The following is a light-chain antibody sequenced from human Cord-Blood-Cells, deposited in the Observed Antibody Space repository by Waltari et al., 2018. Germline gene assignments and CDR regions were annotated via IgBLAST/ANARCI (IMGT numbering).Light chain of an antibody. CDR1: QSISSY. J-gene: IGKJ5*01. Sequence: DIQMTQSPSSLSASVGDRVTITSRASQSISSYLNWYQQKPGKAPKLLIYAASSLQSAVPSRLSGSGSCTDFTLTISSLQPEDFATYYCQQSYSTPPITFGQGTRLEIK. CDR2: AAS. CDR3: QQSYSTPPIT. V-gene: IGKV1-39*01.